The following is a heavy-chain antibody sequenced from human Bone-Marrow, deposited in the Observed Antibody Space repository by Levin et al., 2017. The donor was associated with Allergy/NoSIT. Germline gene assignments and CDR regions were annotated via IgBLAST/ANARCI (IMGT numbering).Heavy chain of an antibody. Sequence: AASVKVSCKASGYTFIGYFIHWVRQTPGQGLEWMGWINPNGGDTNYAQKFHGRVTMTRDSSTSTAYMELSSLTSDDTAVYFCARDHPDCSSSSCYGWGQGTLVTVSS. CDR1: GYTFIGYF. V-gene: IGHV1-2*02. CDR3: ARDHPDCSSSSCYG. CDR2: INPNGGDT. J-gene: IGHJ4*02. D-gene: IGHD2-2*01.